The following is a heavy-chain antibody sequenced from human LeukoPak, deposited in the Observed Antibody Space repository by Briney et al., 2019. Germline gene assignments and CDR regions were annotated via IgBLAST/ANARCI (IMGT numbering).Heavy chain of an antibody. CDR2: IYHSGST. D-gene: IGHD3-22*01. J-gene: IGHJ4*02. Sequence: SETLSLTCAVSGGSISSSNWWSWVRQPPGKGLEWIGKIYHSGSTNYNPSLKSRVTISVDKSKNQFSLKLSSVTAADTAVYYCARGASSGYPYYFVYWGQGTLVTVSS. CDR1: GGSISSSNW. V-gene: IGHV4-4*02. CDR3: ARGASSGYPYYFVY.